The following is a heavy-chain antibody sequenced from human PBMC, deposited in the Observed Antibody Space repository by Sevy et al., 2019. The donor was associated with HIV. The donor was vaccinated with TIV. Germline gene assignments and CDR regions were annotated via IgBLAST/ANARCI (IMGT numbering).Heavy chain of an antibody. CDR3: ARPAPRIALSSAAFFDS. J-gene: IGHJ4*01. CDR1: GFTFSSFA. V-gene: IGHV3-23*01. CDR2: INGRGGST. Sequence: GGSLRLSCAASGFASGFTFSSFAMSWVRQLPGKGLEWVSTINGRGGSTYYADSVKGRFTLSRDNSNNSLFLQMDSLTPEDTAVYYCARPAPRIALSSAAFFDSWGHGTLVTVSS. D-gene: IGHD6-6*01.